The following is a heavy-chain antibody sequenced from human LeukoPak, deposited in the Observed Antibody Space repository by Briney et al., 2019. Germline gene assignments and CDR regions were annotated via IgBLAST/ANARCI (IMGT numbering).Heavy chain of an antibody. J-gene: IGHJ4*02. V-gene: IGHV3-21*01. Sequence: GGSLRLSCAASGFIFSSYSMNWVRQAPGKGLGWVSSISSSSSYIYYAESVKGRFTISRDNAKNSLYLQMNSLRAEDTAVYYCARETYCTSTNCPIGDYFDYWGQGTLVTVSS. CDR3: ARETYCTSTNCPIGDYFDY. CDR1: GFIFSSYS. D-gene: IGHD2-2*01. CDR2: ISSSSSYI.